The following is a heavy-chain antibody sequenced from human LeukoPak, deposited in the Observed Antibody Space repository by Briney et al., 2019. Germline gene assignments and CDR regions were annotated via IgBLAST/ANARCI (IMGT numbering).Heavy chain of an antibody. V-gene: IGHV3-13*01. CDR2: IGTVGDT. CDR3: ARADKVDGDYVPFAY. J-gene: IGHJ4*02. D-gene: IGHD4-17*01. CDR1: GFTFSSYD. Sequence: GGSLRLSCAASGFTFSSYDMHWVRQATGKGLEWVSAIGTVGDTYYPGSVKGRFTISRENAKNSLYLQMNSLRAGDTAVYYCARADKVDGDYVPFAYWGQGTLVTVSS.